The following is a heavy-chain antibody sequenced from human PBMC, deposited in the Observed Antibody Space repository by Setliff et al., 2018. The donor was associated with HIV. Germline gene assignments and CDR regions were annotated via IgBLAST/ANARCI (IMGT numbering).Heavy chain of an antibody. CDR2: IYSGGSRT. Sequence: PGGSLRLSCAASGVTFSSYAMSWVRQAPGKGLEWVSVIYSGGSRTYCADSAKGRFTISRGNSENSLFLQMNSLRAEDTAVYYCARLREGYFDLWGRGTLVTVSS. D-gene: IGHD4-17*01. J-gene: IGHJ2*01. V-gene: IGHV3-23*03. CDR1: GVTFSSYA. CDR3: ARLREGYFDL.